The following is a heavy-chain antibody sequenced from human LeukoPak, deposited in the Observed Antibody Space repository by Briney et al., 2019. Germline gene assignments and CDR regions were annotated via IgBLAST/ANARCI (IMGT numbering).Heavy chain of an antibody. D-gene: IGHD3-10*01. V-gene: IGHV1-2*06. J-gene: IGHJ4*02. CDR2: INPSSGDA. Sequence: ASVKVSCEASGYTLTDYYMHWVPQAPGQGLEWMGRINPSSGDANYAHKFQGRVTMTRDTSIGTAYMELSRLRSDDSAIYYCARGSGLGHHFEYWGQGTLVTVSS. CDR3: ARGSGLGHHFEY. CDR1: GYTLTDYY.